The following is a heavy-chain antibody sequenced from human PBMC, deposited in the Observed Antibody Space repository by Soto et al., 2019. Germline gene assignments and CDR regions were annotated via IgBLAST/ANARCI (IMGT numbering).Heavy chain of an antibody. CDR1: GFTFGSSA. J-gene: IGHJ4*02. Sequence: LVQSGPDVKKHGTSVKVSCKTSGFTFGSSAVQWVRQVRGQRLEWIGWIVVASGYSNVAQKFQDRVSITRDLSTNTAFMELSSLTSEYSAMYYCAADVIVVAGDFDHWGKGTLVSVSS. CDR3: AADVIVVAGDFDH. D-gene: IGHD6-19*01. CDR2: IVVASGYS. V-gene: IGHV1-58*01.